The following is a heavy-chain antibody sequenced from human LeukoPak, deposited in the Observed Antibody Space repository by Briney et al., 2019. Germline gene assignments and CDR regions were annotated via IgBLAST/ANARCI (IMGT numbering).Heavy chain of an antibody. CDR3: ARTRFGGLGRYFDY. J-gene: IGHJ4*02. CDR2: INHSGST. Sequence: TSETLSLTCAVYGGSFSGYYWSWIRQPPGKGLEWIGEINHSGSTNYNPSLKSRVTISVDTSKNQFSLKLSSVTAADTAVYYCARTRFGGLGRYFDYWGQGTLVTVSS. V-gene: IGHV4-34*01. CDR1: GGSFSGYY. D-gene: IGHD3-10*01.